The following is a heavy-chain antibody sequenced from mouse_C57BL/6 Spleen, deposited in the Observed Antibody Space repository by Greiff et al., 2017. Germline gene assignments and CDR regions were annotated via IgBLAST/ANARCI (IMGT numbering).Heavy chain of an antibody. V-gene: IGHV14-3*01. Sequence: EVQLQQSGAELVKPGASVKLSCKASGYTFTSYWMHWVKQRPEQGLEWIGRIDPANGNTKYAPKFQGKATITADTSSNTAYLQLSSLTSEDTAIYYCARYKSMVFDYWGQGTTLTVSS. CDR3: ARYKSMVFDY. CDR1: GYTFTSYW. CDR2: IDPANGNT. D-gene: IGHD2-10*02. J-gene: IGHJ2*01.